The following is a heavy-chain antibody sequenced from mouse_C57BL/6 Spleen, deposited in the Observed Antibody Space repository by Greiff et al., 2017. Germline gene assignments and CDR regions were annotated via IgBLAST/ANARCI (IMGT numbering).Heavy chain of an antibody. CDR1: GYTFTSYW. CDR3: ASIYYDYGAFAY. CDR2: IHPSDSDT. J-gene: IGHJ3*01. D-gene: IGHD2-4*01. V-gene: IGHV1-74*01. Sequence: QVQLQQPGAELVKPGASVKVSCKASGYTFTSYWMHWVKQRPGQGLEWIGRIHPSDSDTNYNQKFKGKATLTVDKSSSTAYMQLSSLTSEDSAVYYCASIYYDYGAFAYWGQGTLVTVSA.